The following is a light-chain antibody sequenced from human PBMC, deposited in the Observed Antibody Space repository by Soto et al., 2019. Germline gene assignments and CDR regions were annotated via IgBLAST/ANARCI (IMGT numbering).Light chain of an antibody. CDR3: QWYGNSPRT. V-gene: IGKV3-20*01. Sequence: IVLTQSPGTLSLSPGERATLSCRASQSISSSYLAWYQQKPGQAPRLLVYGASSRATGIPDRFSGSGSGTDFTLTISRLEPEDFAVYYCQWYGNSPRTFGQGTKLEIK. CDR2: GAS. CDR1: QSISSSY. J-gene: IGKJ2*01.